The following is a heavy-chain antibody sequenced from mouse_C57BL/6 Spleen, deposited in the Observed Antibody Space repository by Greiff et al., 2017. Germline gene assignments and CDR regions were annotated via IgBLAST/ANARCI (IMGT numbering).Heavy chain of an antibody. CDR2: IDPSDSYT. D-gene: IGHD2-1*01. CDR1: GYTFTSYW. CDR3: ARSGGNYYYFDY. Sequence: QVQLQQPGAELVMPGASVKLSCKASGYTFTSYWMHWVKQRPGQGLEWIGEIDPSDSYTNYNQKFKGKSTLTVDKSSSTAYMQLSSLTSEDSAVYYCARSGGNYYYFDYWGQGTTRTVSS. V-gene: IGHV1-69*01. J-gene: IGHJ2*01.